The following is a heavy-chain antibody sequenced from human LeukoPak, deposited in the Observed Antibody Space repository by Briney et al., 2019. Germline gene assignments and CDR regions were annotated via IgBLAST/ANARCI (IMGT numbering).Heavy chain of an antibody. CDR2: IIPIFGTA. CDR1: GGTFSSYA. Sequence: SVKVSCKASGGTFSSYAISWVRQAPGQGLEWMGGIIPIFGTANYAQKFQGRVTITTDESTSTAYMELSSLRFEDTAVYYCARARFIASGYYYYMDVWGKGTTVTVSS. CDR3: ARARFIASGYYYYMDV. D-gene: IGHD3-10*01. J-gene: IGHJ6*03. V-gene: IGHV1-69*05.